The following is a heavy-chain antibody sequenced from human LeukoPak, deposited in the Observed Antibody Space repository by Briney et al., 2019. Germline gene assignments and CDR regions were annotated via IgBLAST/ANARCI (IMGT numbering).Heavy chain of an antibody. J-gene: IGHJ4*02. CDR1: GFTFNSHA. V-gene: IGHV3-30-3*01. D-gene: IGHD3-22*01. Sequence: LRLSXAASGFTFNSHAMHWVRQAPGKGLEWVAVISYDGNNKYYADSVKGRFTISRDNSKNTLYLQMNSLRAEDTAVYYCARDGSVVVTPTYYFDYWGQGTLVTVSS. CDR3: ARDGSVVVTPTYYFDY. CDR2: ISYDGNNK.